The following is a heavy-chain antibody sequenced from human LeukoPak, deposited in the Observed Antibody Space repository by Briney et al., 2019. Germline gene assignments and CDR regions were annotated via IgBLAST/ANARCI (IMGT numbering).Heavy chain of an antibody. CDR2: INAYNGNA. V-gene: IGHV1-3*01. CDR1: GYTFTSYA. D-gene: IGHD3-10*01. CDR3: ARGGVILLPDDP. J-gene: IGHJ5*02. Sequence: GASAKVSCKASGYTFTSYAMHWVRQAPGQGLEWMGWINAYNGNAYPAQQFQGRVTMTRDTSTSTAYMEVRSLKSDDTAVYYCARGGVILLPDDPWGQGTRVTVSS.